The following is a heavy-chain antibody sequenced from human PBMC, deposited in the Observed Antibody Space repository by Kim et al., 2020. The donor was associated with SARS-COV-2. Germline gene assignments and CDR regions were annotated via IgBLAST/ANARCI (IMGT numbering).Heavy chain of an antibody. CDR3: ATGGYNSANPRGG. D-gene: IGHD5-12*01. J-gene: IGHJ4*02. Sequence: GGSLRLSCAASGFTFSNYNMNWVRQAPGKGLEWVSYIGQTGTTIYYAGSVKGRFTISRDNAKNSLYLQMNSLRTEDTAVYYCATGGYNSANPRGGWGQGTLVTVSS. V-gene: IGHV3-48*04. CDR2: IGQTGTTI. CDR1: GFTFSNYN.